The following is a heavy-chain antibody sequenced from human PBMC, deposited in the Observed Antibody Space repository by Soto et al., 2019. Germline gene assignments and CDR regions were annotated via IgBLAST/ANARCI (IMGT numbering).Heavy chain of an antibody. CDR3: VEVPLRTYYFDY. Sequence: EVQLLDSGGGLAQPGGSLRVSCAASGFIFNNYAMNWVRQAPGEGLQWVAGISASGVSTYYADSVKGRFIISRDNSKNTLFPPMNSLRAEDTAIYYWVEVPLRTYYFDYWGLGTLVTVSS. CDR1: GFIFNNYA. CDR2: ISASGVST. J-gene: IGHJ4*02. V-gene: IGHV3-23*01. D-gene: IGHD4-17*01.